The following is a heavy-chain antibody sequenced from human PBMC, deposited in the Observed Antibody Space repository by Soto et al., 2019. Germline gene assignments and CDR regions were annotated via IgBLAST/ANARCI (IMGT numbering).Heavy chain of an antibody. CDR2: ISGSGGST. Sequence: EVQLLESGGGLVQPGGSLRLSCAASGFTFSNYAVTWVRQAPGKGLEWVSTISGSGGSTYYADSVKSRFTISRDNSKNTLYVQMNSLRAEDTAVYYCAKDQGSSWYEIDYWGQGTLVTVSS. CDR3: AKDQGSSWYEIDY. J-gene: IGHJ4*02. D-gene: IGHD6-13*01. CDR1: GFTFSNYA. V-gene: IGHV3-23*01.